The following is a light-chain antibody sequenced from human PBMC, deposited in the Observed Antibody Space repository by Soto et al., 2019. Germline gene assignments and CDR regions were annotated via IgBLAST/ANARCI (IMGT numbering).Light chain of an antibody. Sequence: QSALTQPPSASGSPGQSVTISCTGTSSDVGAYNFVSWFQQHPGKAPKLIIYEVTKRPSGVPDRFSGSKSGNTASLTVSGLQAEDEAHYHCTSYAGCNTWVFGGGTKLTVL. CDR2: EVT. V-gene: IGLV2-8*01. CDR3: TSYAGCNTWV. J-gene: IGLJ3*02. CDR1: SSDVGAYNF.